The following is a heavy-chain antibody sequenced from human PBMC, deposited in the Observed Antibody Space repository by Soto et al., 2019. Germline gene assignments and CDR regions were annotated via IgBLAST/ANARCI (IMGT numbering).Heavy chain of an antibody. J-gene: IGHJ5*02. CDR1: GFTFSSYG. CDR2: ISYDGSNK. V-gene: IGHV3-30*18. D-gene: IGHD1-26*01. Sequence: PGGSLRLSCAASGFTFSSYGMHWVRQAPGKGLEWVAVISYDGSNKYYADSVKGRFTISRDNSKNTLYLQMNSLRAEDTAVYYCAKDPRSGSDPFGFDPWCQGTLVTVSS. CDR3: AKDPRSGSDPFGFDP.